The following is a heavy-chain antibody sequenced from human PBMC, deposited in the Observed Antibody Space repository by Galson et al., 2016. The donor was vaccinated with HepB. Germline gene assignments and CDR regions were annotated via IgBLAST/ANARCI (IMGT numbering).Heavy chain of an antibody. D-gene: IGHD2-15*01. CDR1: GFIFSSYG. CDR3: AKMSCGGICYAAYFYALDV. J-gene: IGHJ6*02. Sequence: SLRLSCALSGFIFSSYGMAWVRQAPGKGLDWVAGVTASSEDYYADSVKGRFTISRDNSKKTLYLQMNSLRAEDTAVYYCAKMSCGGICYAAYFYALDVWGQGTPVTVSS. CDR2: VTASSED. V-gene: IGHV3-23*01.